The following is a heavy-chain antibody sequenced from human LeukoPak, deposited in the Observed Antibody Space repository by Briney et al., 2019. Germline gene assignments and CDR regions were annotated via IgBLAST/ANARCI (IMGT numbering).Heavy chain of an antibody. CDR3: AKVPYYYDSSGSLAFDI. Sequence: PGGSLRLSCAASGFTFSSYGMHWVRQAPGKGLEWVAVIWYDGSNKYYADSVKGRFTISRDNSKNTPYLQTNSLRAEDTAVYYCAKVPYYYDSSGSLAFDIWGQGTMVTVSS. CDR1: GFTFSSYG. D-gene: IGHD3-22*01. V-gene: IGHV3-33*06. J-gene: IGHJ3*02. CDR2: IWYDGSNK.